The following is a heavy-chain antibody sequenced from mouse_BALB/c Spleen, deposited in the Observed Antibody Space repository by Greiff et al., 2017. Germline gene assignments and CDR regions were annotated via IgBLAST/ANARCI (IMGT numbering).Heavy chain of an antibody. J-gene: IGHJ3*01. D-gene: IGHD2-3*01. V-gene: IGHV5-4*02. CDR1: GFTFSDYY. CDR2: ISDGGSYT. CDR3: ARGDGYYPY. Sequence: EVQVVESGGGLVKPGGSLKLSCAASGFTFSDYYMYWVRQTPEKRLEWVATISDGGSYTYYPDSVKGRFTISRDNAKNNLYLQMSSLKSEDTAMYYCARGDGYYPYWGQGTLVTVSA.